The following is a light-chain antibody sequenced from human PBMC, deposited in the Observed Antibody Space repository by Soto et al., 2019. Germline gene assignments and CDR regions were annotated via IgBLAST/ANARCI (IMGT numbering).Light chain of an antibody. CDR3: QQYGSSPGT. Sequence: EIVLTQSPGTLSLSPGDRATLSCRASQSVSSSDLAWYQQKPGQAPRLLIYGASSRATGIPDRFSGSGSGTDFTLTISRLEPEDFAVYYCQQYGSSPGTFGQGTKVEIK. V-gene: IGKV3-20*01. J-gene: IGKJ1*01. CDR1: QSVSSSD. CDR2: GAS.